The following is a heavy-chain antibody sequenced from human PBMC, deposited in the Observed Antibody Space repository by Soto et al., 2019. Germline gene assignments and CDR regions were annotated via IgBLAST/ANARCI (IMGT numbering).Heavy chain of an antibody. V-gene: IGHV4-59*11. CDR3: ARESTSGWATGGLFEY. J-gene: IGHJ4*02. Sequence: QVQLQESGPGLVKTSETLSLSCSVSGVFLVNHCWSWVRQAPGKGLEWMGSIFYTGNSIYNPSIRSRVTMSVDTSKNHFPLSLRSGTAADTAVYYCARESTSGWATGGLFEYCGQGALVTVSS. CDR1: GVFLVNHC. CDR2: IFYTGNS. D-gene: IGHD6-19*01.